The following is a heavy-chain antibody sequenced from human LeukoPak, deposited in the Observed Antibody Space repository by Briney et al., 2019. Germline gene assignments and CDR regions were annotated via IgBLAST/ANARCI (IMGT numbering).Heavy chain of an antibody. Sequence: GGSLRLSCAVSGFTFSDYYMSWIRQAPGKGLEWVSYISSGGSTISHADSVKGRFTISRDNAENSLYLQMNSLRAEDTAVYYCAKGRIVATIYFDYWGQGTLVTVSS. CDR2: ISSGGSTI. V-gene: IGHV3-11*01. CDR3: AKGRIVATIYFDY. CDR1: GFTFSDYY. J-gene: IGHJ4*02. D-gene: IGHD5-12*01.